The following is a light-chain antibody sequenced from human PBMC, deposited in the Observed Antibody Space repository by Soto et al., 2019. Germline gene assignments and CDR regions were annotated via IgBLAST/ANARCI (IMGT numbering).Light chain of an antibody. CDR1: QSRGSNF. Sequence: LSQSLCALSLSPGERATLSCKTSQSRGSNFLAWYQHKPGQAPRLLIYASSNRATGIPDRFSGSASGTDFTLTINRLEPEDFAVYYWQLYGISPRFGQGTRLEIK. CDR3: QLYGISPR. V-gene: IGKV3-20*01. CDR2: ASS. J-gene: IGKJ5*01.